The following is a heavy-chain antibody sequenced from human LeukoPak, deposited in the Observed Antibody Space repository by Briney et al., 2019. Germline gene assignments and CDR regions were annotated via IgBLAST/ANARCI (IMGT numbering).Heavy chain of an antibody. CDR1: GFTFTSSA. CDR3: ARSFPRVGGIPTGCWFDP. CDR2: IVVGSGNT. D-gene: IGHD3-3*01. V-gene: IGHV1-58*02. J-gene: IGHJ5*02. Sequence: GASVKVSCKASGFTFTSSAMQWVRQARGQRLEWIGWIVVGSGNTNYAQKFQERVTITRDMSTSTAYMELSSLRSEDTAVYYCARSFPRVGGIPTGCWFDPWGQGTLVTVSS.